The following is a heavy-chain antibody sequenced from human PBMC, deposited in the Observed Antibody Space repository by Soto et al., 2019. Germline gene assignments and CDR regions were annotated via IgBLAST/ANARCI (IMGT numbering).Heavy chain of an antibody. CDR3: ARGAFITRYYDDCFDS. CDR2: ISGSGDNI. CDR1: GFSFSDYY. D-gene: IGHD3-22*01. V-gene: IGHV3-11*01. Sequence: GGSLRLSCAASGFSFSDYYMTWIRQAPWKGLEWVSYISGSGDNIHYADSVKGRCTISRDNAKNSLYLQMDSLRVEDTAVYYCARGAFITRYYDDCFDSRCKGTLVTVST. J-gene: IGHJ5*01.